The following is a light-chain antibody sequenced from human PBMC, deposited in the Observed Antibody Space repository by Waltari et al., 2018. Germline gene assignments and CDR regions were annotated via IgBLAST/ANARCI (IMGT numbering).Light chain of an antibody. V-gene: IGKV1-5*03. J-gene: IGKJ2*03. CDR2: KAS. CDR1: QSISNY. Sequence: DIQMTQSPSPLSASVGDPITIPCRASQSISNYLAWYQQKPGKAPKLLIYKASSSGSGVPSRVSGSGSGTEFTLTISSLQPDDFATYYCQQYNTYSSFGQGTKLEIK. CDR3: QQYNTYSS.